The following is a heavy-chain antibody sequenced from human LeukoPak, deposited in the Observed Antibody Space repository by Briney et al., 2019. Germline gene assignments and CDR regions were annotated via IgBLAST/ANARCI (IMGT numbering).Heavy chain of an antibody. Sequence: GGSLRLSCAASGFSFSSYSMSWVRQAPGKGLEWISYISTSSTRYYADPVKGRFTISRDNAKNSLYLQMNSLRAEDTAVYYCAREHCTGTSCSYFDYWGQGTLVTVSS. CDR1: GFSFSSYS. J-gene: IGHJ4*02. CDR3: AREHCTGTSCSYFDY. D-gene: IGHD2-2*01. V-gene: IGHV3-69-1*02. CDR2: ISTSSTR.